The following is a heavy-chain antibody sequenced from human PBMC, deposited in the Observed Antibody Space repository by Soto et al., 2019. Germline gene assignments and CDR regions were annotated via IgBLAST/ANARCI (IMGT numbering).Heavy chain of an antibody. J-gene: IGHJ6*02. CDR2: ISAKSKYI. CDR3: AKGRSYYYYYGVDV. V-gene: IGHV3-21*04. Sequence: GGSLRLSCAASGFTFSSYSMNWVRQAPGKGLEWVSCISAKSKYIYYANSVKGRFTISRDNSKSTLYLQMNSLRAEDTALYYCAKGRSYYYYYGVDVWGQGTTVTVSS. CDR1: GFTFSSYS.